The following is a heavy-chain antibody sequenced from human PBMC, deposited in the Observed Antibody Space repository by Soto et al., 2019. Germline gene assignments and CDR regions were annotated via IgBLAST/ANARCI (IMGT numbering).Heavy chain of an antibody. CDR3: AREDSSSWRAFDY. V-gene: IGHV1-3*01. CDR2: INAGNGNT. CDR1: GYTFTSYA. D-gene: IGHD6-13*01. J-gene: IGHJ4*02. Sequence: GASVKVSCKASGYTFTSYAMHWVRQAPGQRLEWMGWINAGNGNTKYSQKFQGRVTITRDTSASTAYMELSSLRSEDTAVYYCAREDSSSWRAFDYWGQGTLVTVSS.